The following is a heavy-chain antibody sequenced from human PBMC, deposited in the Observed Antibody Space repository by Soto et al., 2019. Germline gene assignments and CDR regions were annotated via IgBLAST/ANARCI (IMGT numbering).Heavy chain of an antibody. D-gene: IGHD6-13*01. CDR3: ARAPPYSSSWYPYYYGMDV. CDR1: GFTFSSYE. J-gene: IGHJ6*02. V-gene: IGHV3-48*03. Sequence: EVHLVESGGGLVQPGGSLRLSCAASGFTFSSYEMNWVRQAPGKGLEWVSYISSSGSTIYYADSVKGRFTISRDNAKNSLYLQMNSLRAEDTAVYYCARAPPYSSSWYPYYYGMDVWGQGTTVTVSS. CDR2: ISSSGSTI.